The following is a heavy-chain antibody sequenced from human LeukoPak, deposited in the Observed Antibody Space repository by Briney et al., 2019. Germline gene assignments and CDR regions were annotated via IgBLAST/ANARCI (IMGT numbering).Heavy chain of an antibody. V-gene: IGHV4-4*07. CDR3: AGDTAMVTGGTY. Sequence: SETLSLTCAVYGGSFSGYYWSWIRQPARKGLEWIGRIYSSGSTNYNPSLKSRVTMSVDTSKNQFSLKLSSVTAADTAVYYCAGDTAMVTGGTYWGQGTLVTVSS. CDR1: GGSFSGYY. D-gene: IGHD5-18*01. J-gene: IGHJ4*02. CDR2: IYSSGST.